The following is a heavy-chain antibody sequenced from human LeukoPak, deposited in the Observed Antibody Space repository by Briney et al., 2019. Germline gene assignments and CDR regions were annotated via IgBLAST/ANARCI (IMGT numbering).Heavy chain of an antibody. CDR1: GGSISSSSYY. D-gene: IGHD2-21*02. CDR3: ARDPSNLYCGGDCLDV. Sequence: SETLSLTCTVSGGSISSSSYYWGWIRQPPGKGLEWIGSIYYSGSTYYNPSLKSRVTISVDTSKNQLSLKLSSVTAADTAVYYCARDPSNLYCGGDCLDVWGKGTTVTISS. CDR2: IYYSGST. J-gene: IGHJ6*04. V-gene: IGHV4-39*01.